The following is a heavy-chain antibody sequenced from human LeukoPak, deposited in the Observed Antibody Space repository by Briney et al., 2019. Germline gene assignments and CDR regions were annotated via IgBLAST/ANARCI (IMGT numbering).Heavy chain of an antibody. CDR3: ARDAGYDFWTGYYDF. V-gene: IGHV3-7*05. CDR2: INQDGSEK. CDR1: GFXFSSYW. D-gene: IGHD3-3*01. Sequence: PGGSLRLSCVASGFXFSSYWISWVRQAPGKGLEWVATINQDGSEKYYVDSVKGRFTTSRDIAQNSLYLQMNSLRAEDTAVYFCARDAGYDFWTGYYDFWGQGTLVTVSS. J-gene: IGHJ4*02.